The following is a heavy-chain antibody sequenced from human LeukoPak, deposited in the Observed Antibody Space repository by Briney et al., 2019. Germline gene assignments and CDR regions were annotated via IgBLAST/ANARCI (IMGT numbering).Heavy chain of an antibody. D-gene: IGHD5-18*01. J-gene: IGHJ4*02. V-gene: IGHV4-39*07. Sequence: SETLSLTCTVSGGSISSSSYYWGWIRQPPGKGLEWIGSIYYSGSTYYNPSLKSRVTISVDTSKNQFSLKLSSVTAADTAVYYCARHRGCSYGFLDYWGQGTLVTVSS. CDR3: ARHRGCSYGFLDY. CDR2: IYYSGST. CDR1: GGSISSSSYY.